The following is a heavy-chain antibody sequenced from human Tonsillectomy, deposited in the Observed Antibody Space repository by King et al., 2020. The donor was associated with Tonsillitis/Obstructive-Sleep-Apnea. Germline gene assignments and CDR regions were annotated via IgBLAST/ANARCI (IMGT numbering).Heavy chain of an antibody. J-gene: IGHJ4*02. V-gene: IGHV3-7*04. CDR1: GFTFGRYG. Sequence: VQLVESGGGLVQPGGSLRLSCAASGFTFGRYGKEWVRQAPGKGREWVANIKQDGSGKHYGDSVKGRFTISSENAKNSLYLQMDSLRVEDTAVYYCARDALGASGYWGQGTLVTVSS. D-gene: IGHD1-26*01. CDR3: ARDALGASGY. CDR2: IKQDGSGK.